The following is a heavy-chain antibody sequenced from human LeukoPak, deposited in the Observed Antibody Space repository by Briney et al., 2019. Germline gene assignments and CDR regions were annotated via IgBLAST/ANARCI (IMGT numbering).Heavy chain of an antibody. CDR2: ISWNSGSI. D-gene: IGHD6-19*01. J-gene: IGHJ4*02. Sequence: GGSLRLFCAASGFTFDDYAMHWVRQPPGKGLEWVSGISWNSGSIDYADSVKGRFTISRDNAKNSLYLQMNSLRVEDTAFYYCAKDNRRHYTSGPNPDSLHWGQGALVTVSS. CDR1: GFTFDDYA. CDR3: AKDNRRHYTSGPNPDSLH. V-gene: IGHV3-9*01.